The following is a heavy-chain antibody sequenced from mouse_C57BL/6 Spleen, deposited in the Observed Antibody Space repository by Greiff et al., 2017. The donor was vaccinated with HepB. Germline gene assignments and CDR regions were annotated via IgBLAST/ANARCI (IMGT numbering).Heavy chain of an antibody. CDR2: IYPGGGYS. J-gene: IGHJ2*01. CDR1: GYPFTNYW. D-gene: IGHD1-1*01. V-gene: IGHV1-63*01. Sequence: VQLQQSGAELVRPGTSVKMSCKASGYPFTNYWIGWAKQRPGHGLEWIGDIYPGGGYSNYNEKFKGKATLTADKSSSPAYLQFSSLTTDDSAIYYWARWDGSSPDYFDDWGQGATLTVSS. CDR3: ARWDGSSPDYFDD.